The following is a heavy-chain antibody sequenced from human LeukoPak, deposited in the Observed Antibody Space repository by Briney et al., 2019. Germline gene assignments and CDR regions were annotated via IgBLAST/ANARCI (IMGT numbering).Heavy chain of an antibody. Sequence: GASVKVSCKASGYTFTNYGISWMRQAPGQGLEWMGWISTYNGNTNYAQKLQGRVTMTTDTSTRTAYMELRSLRSDDTAVYYCARTVMSGSCYFDYWGQGTLVTVSS. D-gene: IGHD1-26*01. CDR2: ISTYNGNT. CDR3: ARTVMSGSCYFDY. J-gene: IGHJ4*02. CDR1: GYTFTNYG. V-gene: IGHV1-18*01.